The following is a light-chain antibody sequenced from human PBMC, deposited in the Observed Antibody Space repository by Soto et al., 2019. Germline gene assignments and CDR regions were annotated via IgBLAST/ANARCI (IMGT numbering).Light chain of an antibody. CDR2: EIS. CDR1: SSDVGGYNY. Sequence: QSALTQPASVSGSPGQSITISCTGPSSDVGGYNYVSWYQQHPGKAPKLMIYEISNRPSGVSNRFSGSKSGNTAFLAISGVQSEDEADYYCSSYSSTRTVVFGGGTKLTVL. CDR3: SSYSSTRTVV. V-gene: IGLV2-14*01. J-gene: IGLJ3*02.